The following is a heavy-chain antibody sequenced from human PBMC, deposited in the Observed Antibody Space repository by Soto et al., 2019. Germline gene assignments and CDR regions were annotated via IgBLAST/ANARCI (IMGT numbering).Heavy chain of an antibody. J-gene: IGHJ4*02. CDR3: VREDGLLGSNCGFDY. D-gene: IGHD1-26*01. CDR1: GFSFSTYN. CDR2: INGRSNYK. V-gene: IGHV3-21*01. Sequence: PGGSLRLSCATSGFSFSTYNMNWVRQAPGKGLEWVSSINGRSNYKYYTDSVKGRFAISRDNPKNSLYMQMDRLRVEDTAVYYCVREDGLLGSNCGFDYWGQGNLVTVSS.